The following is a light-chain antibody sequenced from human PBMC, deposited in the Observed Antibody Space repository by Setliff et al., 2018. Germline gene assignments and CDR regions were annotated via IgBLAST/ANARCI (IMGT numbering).Light chain of an antibody. J-gene: IGKJ4*01. V-gene: IGKV3-15*01. Sequence: EIVMTQSPATLSVSPGERATLSCRASQSLNSDLAWYQQKSGQAPRLLIYEASTRATGVPARFSGSGSGTEFTLTISSLQSEDSAVYYCQQYNNWPPFTVGGGTKVDIK. CDR2: EAS. CDR3: QQYNNWPPFT. CDR1: QSLNSD.